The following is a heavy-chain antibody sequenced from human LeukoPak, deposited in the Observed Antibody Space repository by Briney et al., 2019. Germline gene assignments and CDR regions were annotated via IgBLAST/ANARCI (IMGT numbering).Heavy chain of an antibody. CDR1: GGSISSYY. V-gene: IGHV4-59*01. D-gene: IGHD3-22*01. CDR2: IYYSGRT. Sequence: SQTLSLTCTVSGGSISSYYWSWIRQPPGKGLEWVGYIYYSGRTNYNPSLKSRVTISVDTSKNQFSLKLSSVTAADAAVYYCARERDYYYDSSGYYRLWAFDIWGQGTMVTVSS. CDR3: ARERDYYYDSSGYYRLWAFDI. J-gene: IGHJ3*02.